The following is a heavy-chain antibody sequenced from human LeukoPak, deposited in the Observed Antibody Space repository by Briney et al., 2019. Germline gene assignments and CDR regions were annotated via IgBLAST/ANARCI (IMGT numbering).Heavy chain of an antibody. Sequence: PSETLSLTCTVSGGSLSTSSYYWGWIRQPPGKGLEWIGYVYHTGSTNYNPSLKSQFTISIETSRNQFSLSLTSVTAADTAMYYCARGRRDGSYYFDYWGQGTSVTVSS. CDR2: VYHTGST. V-gene: IGHV4-61*01. CDR3: ARGRRDGSYYFDY. CDR1: GGSLSTSSYY. J-gene: IGHJ4*02.